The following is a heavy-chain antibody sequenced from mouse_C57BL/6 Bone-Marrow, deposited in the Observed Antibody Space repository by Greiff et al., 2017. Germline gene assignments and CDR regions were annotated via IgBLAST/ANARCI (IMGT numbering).Heavy chain of an antibody. J-gene: IGHJ3*01. V-gene: IGHV1-81*01. CDR2: IYSRSGNT. CDR3: AKIYYSAWFAY. CDR1: GYTFTSYG. D-gene: IGHD2-1*01. Sequence: QVQLQQSGAELARPGASVKLSCKASGYTFTSYGISWVKQRTGQGLEWIGEIYSRSGNTYYNEKFKGKATLTADKSSSTAYMELRSLTSEDSAVYFCAKIYYSAWFAYWGQGTLVTVSA.